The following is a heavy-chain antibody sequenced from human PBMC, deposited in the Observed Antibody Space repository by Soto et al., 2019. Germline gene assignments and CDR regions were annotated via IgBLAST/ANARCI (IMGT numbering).Heavy chain of an antibody. V-gene: IGHV4-59*01. J-gene: IGHJ4*02. CDR2: IYYSGST. D-gene: IGHD5-12*01. Sequence: SETLSLTCTVSGGSISSYYWSWFRQPPGKGREWIGYIYYSGSTNYNPSLKSRVTISVDTSKNQFSLKLSSVTAADTAGYYCARNTPAITISDHWGQGTLVTVS. CDR1: GGSISSYY. CDR3: ARNTPAITISDH.